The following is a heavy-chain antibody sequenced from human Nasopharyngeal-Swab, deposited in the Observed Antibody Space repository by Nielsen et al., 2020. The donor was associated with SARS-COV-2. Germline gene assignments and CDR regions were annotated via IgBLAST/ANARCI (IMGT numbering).Heavy chain of an antibody. CDR2: IDWDDDK. Sequence: TLSLTCAVSGGSISSGGYSWSWIRQPPGKALEWLARIDWDDDKFYSTSLKTRLTISKDTSKNRVVLTMTNMDPVDTATYYCARVDVDTSMTHWGQGTLVTVSS. CDR3: ARVDVDTSMTH. D-gene: IGHD5-18*01. CDR1: GGSISSGGYS. V-gene: IGHV2-70*16. J-gene: IGHJ4*02.